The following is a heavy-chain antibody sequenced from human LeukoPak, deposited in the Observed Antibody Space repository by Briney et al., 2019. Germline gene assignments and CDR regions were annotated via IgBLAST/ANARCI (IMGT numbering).Heavy chain of an antibody. CDR2: IYYSGST. CDR3: ARGSGSLGYFDX. Sequence: SQTLSLTCTVSGGSISSGGYYWSWIRQHPGKGLEWIGYIYYSGSTYYNPSLKSRVTISVDTSKNQFSLKLSSVTAADTAVYYCARGSGSLGYFDXWXXXTLVTVSS. V-gene: IGHV4-31*03. CDR1: GGSISSGGYY. J-gene: IGHJ4*01. D-gene: IGHD1-26*01.